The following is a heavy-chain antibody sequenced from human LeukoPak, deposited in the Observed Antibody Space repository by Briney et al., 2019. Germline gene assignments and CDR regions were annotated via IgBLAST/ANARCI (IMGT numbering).Heavy chain of an antibody. D-gene: IGHD5-24*01. J-gene: IGHJ4*02. V-gene: IGHV3-23*01. CDR1: GFSFSSYA. Sequence: GGSLRLSCAASGFSFSSYAMSWVRQAPGKGLEWVSTISGGGDSTFYAASVQGRFTISRDNSKNTLYLQINSLRDEDTAVYYCAKDDAWLQYNDWGQGTLVTVSS. CDR3: AKDDAWLQYND. CDR2: ISGGGDST.